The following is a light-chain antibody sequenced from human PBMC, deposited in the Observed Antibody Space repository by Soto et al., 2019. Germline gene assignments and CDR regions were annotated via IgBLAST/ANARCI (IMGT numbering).Light chain of an antibody. V-gene: IGLV1-44*01. CDR3: AAWDDGLNALV. CDR1: SSNIGSNT. CDR2: SNS. Sequence: QAVLTQPPSASGTPGQTVIISCSGSSSNIGSNTVNWYQQLPETAPKLLIFSNSQRPSGVPDRFSGSRSGTSASLPITGVQSEDEAHYYCAAWDDGLNALVFGGGTKLTVL. J-gene: IGLJ2*01.